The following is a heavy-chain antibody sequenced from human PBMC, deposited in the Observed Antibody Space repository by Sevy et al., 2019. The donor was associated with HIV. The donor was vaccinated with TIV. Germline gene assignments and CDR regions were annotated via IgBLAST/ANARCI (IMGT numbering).Heavy chain of an antibody. CDR1: GFTFSAYW. V-gene: IGHV3-7*01. D-gene: IGHD3-16*01. CDR2: IKSDGSDK. J-gene: IGHJ4*02. CDR3: AQETVGRFDS. Sequence: GGSLRLSCAASGFTFSAYWMHWVRQAPGKGLEWVANIKSDGSDKHYVDSVEGRFTISRDNAKNSLYLQMNSLRVEDTAVYYCAQETVGRFDSWGQGTLVTVSS.